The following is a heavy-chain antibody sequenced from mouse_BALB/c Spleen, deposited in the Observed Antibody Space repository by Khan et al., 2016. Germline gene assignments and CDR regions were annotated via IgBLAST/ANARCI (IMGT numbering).Heavy chain of an antibody. CDR1: GFSLTSYG. D-gene: IGHD2-1*01. CDR2: IWAGGST. J-gene: IGHJ4*01. Sequence: QVQLKESGPGLVAPSQSLSITCTVSGFSLTSYGVHWVRQPPGKGLEWLGVIWAGGSTNYNSALMSRLSISKDNSKSQVFFKMNSLQTDDTAMYYCAREEGGKWGYAMDYWGQGTSVTVSS. V-gene: IGHV2-9*02. CDR3: AREEGGKWGYAMDY.